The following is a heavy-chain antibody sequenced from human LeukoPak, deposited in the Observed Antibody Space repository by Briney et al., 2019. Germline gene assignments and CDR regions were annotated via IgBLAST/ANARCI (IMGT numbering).Heavy chain of an antibody. CDR2: INRDGSTT. Sequence: GGPLTLSCGASGFTFSNYWVHWVRPAPGRGLVWVSRINRDGSTTKYAVSVKGRFTVSRDNAKNTLNLQMNSLRAEDTAVYYCARDKKSGESSEIDYWGQGTLVTVSS. D-gene: IGHD3-10*01. J-gene: IGHJ4*02. CDR3: ARDKKSGESSEIDY. V-gene: IGHV3-74*03. CDR1: GFTFSNYW.